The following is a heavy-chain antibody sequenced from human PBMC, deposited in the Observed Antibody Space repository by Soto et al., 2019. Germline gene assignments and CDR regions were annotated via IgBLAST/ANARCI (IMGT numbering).Heavy chain of an antibody. CDR3: AKVMAAARADAFDI. J-gene: IGHJ3*02. CDR2: ISWNSGSI. V-gene: IGHV3-9*01. CDR1: GFTFDDYA. Sequence: EVQLVESGGGLVQPGRSLRLSCAASGFTFDDYAMHWVRQAPGKGLEWVSGISWNSGSICYADSVKGRFTISRDNAKNSLYLQMNSLRAEDTALYYCAKVMAAARADAFDIWGQGTMVTVSS. D-gene: IGHD6-13*01.